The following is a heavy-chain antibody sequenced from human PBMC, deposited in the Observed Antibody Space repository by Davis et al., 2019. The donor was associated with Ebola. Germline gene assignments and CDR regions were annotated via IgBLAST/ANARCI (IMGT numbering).Heavy chain of an antibody. CDR3: ARDPGQYDGSSSWNYFDD. CDR2: IYHSGST. CDR1: SYSISSGYY. V-gene: IGHV4-38-2*02. Sequence: PSETLSLTCGVSSYSISSGYYWGWIRQAPGKGLEWLASIYHSGSTYYNPSLKCRVTISVDTSKNQLSLKLRSVTAADTAVYYCARDPGQYDGSSSWNYFDDWGQGTLVTVSS. D-gene: IGHD6-6*01. J-gene: IGHJ4*02.